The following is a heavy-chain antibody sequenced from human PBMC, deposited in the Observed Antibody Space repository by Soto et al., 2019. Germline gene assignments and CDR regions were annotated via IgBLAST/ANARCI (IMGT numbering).Heavy chain of an antibody. D-gene: IGHD5-18*01. V-gene: IGHV4-61*01. CDR3: ASSFADTAMVPAYYYYYGMDV. J-gene: IGHJ6*02. CDR2: IYYSGST. Sequence: PSETLSLTCTVSGGSVSSGSYYWSWSRQPGKGLEWIGCIYYSGSTNYNPSLKSRVTISVDTSKNQFSLKLSSVTAADTAVYYCASSFADTAMVPAYYYYYGMDVWGQGTTVTVSS. CDR1: GGSVSSGSYY.